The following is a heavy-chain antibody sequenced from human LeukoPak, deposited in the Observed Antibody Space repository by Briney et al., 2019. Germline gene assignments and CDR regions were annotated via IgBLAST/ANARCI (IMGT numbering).Heavy chain of an antibody. V-gene: IGHV4-61*08. Sequence: PSETLSLTCAVSGGSISSGDYSWSWIRQPPGKGLEWIGYIYYSGSTNSNPSLKSRVTISVDTSKNQFSLRLTSVTAADTAVYYCASLLTYFEYWGQGILVTVSS. CDR2: IYYSGST. CDR3: ASLLTYFEY. J-gene: IGHJ4*02. CDR1: GGSISSGDYS.